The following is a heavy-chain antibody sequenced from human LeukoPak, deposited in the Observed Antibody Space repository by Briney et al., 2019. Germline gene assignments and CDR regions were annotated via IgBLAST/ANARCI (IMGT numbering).Heavy chain of an antibody. J-gene: IGHJ4*02. Sequence: SETLSLTCAVYGGSFSGYYWSWIRQPPGKGLEWIGEINHSGSTNYNPSLKSRVTISVDTSKNQFSLKLSSVTAADTAVYYCARGKEQQLVLVYFDYWGQGTLVTVSS. V-gene: IGHV4-34*01. CDR1: GGSFSGYY. D-gene: IGHD6-13*01. CDR3: ARGKEQQLVLVYFDY. CDR2: INHSGST.